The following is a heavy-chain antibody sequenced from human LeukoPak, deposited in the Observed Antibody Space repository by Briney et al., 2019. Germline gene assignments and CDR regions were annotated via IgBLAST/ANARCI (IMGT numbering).Heavy chain of an antibody. V-gene: IGHV3-53*01. Sequence: GGSLRLSCAASGFTVSSNHMNWVRQAPGRGLQWVSVMFSDGNTNYADSVKGRFTISRDNSKNTLSLQMNSLRVEDTAVYYCARGLVGPTGVFDYWGQGTLVTVSS. J-gene: IGHJ4*02. CDR2: MFSDGNT. CDR3: ARGLVGPTGVFDY. CDR1: GFTVSSNH. D-gene: IGHD1-26*01.